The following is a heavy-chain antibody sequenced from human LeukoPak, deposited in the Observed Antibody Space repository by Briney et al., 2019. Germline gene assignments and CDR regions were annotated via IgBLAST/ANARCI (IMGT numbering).Heavy chain of an antibody. CDR2: IYTSGST. CDR1: GGSISSGLYY. CDR3: AREHPRGEVDDFDY. Sequence: SETLSLTCTDSGGSISSGLYYWSWIRQPAGKGLEWIGRIYTSGSTYYNPSLKSRISISVDTSKNQFSLKLTSVTAADTAVYYCAREHPRGEVDDFDYWGQGTLVTVSS. J-gene: IGHJ4*02. D-gene: IGHD3-16*01. V-gene: IGHV4-61*02.